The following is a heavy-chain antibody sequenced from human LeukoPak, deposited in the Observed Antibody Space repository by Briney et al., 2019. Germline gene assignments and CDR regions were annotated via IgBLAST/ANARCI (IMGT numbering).Heavy chain of an antibody. CDR2: IYYSGST. CDR1: GGSISNYY. J-gene: IGHJ2*01. V-gene: IGHV4-59*01. CDR3: ARADDSSGYIDWYFDL. Sequence: SETLSLTCTVSGGSISNYYWSWLRQPPGKGLEWLGYIYYSGSTNYNPSLKSRVTISVDTSKNQFSLKLSSVTAADTAVYYCARADDSSGYIDWYFDLWGRGTLVTVSS. D-gene: IGHD3-22*01.